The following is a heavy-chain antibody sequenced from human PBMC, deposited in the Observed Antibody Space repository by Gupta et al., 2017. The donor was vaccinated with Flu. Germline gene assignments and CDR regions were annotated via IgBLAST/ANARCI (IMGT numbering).Heavy chain of an antibody. CDR2: TSYDGKNK. CDR3: ARPNSAYSTMQDGFDV. CDR1: GFTFGVYV. J-gene: IGHJ3*01. Sequence: YGVASGFTFGVYVMHWVRQTPGKGLEWVAATSYDGKNKYYADSVQGRFTISRDNSKNTLYLQLDSLRPDDSAIFYCARPNSAYSTMQDGFDVWG. D-gene: IGHD1-26*01. V-gene: IGHV3-30*03.